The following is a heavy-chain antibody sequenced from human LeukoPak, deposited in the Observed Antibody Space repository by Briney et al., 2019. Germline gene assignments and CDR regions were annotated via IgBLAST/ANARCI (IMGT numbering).Heavy chain of an antibody. CDR2: IYHSGST. CDR3: ARHSGMTTVTAYLDY. CDR1: GYSISSGYY. D-gene: IGHD4-17*01. Sequence: SETLSLTCAVSGYSISSGYYWGWIRQPPGKGLEWIGSIYHSGSTYYNPSLKSRVTILVDTSKNQFSLKLNSVTAADTAVYSCARHSGMTTVTAYLDYWGQGTLVTVSS. V-gene: IGHV4-38-2*01. J-gene: IGHJ4*02.